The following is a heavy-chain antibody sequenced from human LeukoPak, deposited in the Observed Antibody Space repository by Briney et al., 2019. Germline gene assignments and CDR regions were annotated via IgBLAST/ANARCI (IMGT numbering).Heavy chain of an antibody. Sequence: PGGSLRLSCAASGFTFSNAWMSWVRQAPGKGLEWVGRIKSKTDGGTTDYAAPVKGRFTISRDDSKNTLYLQMNSLKTEDTAVYYCTTDRKKTIWFGELFGYYYMDVWGKGTTVTISS. D-gene: IGHD3-10*01. J-gene: IGHJ6*03. CDR3: TTDRKKTIWFGELFGYYYMDV. V-gene: IGHV3-15*01. CDR1: GFTFSNAW. CDR2: IKSKTDGGTT.